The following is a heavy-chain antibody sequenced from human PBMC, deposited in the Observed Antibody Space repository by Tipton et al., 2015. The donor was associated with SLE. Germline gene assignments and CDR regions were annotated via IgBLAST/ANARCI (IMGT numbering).Heavy chain of an antibody. D-gene: IGHD6-19*01. CDR1: GGSISSYY. Sequence: LRLSCTVSGGSISSYYWSWIRQPPGKGLEWIGYIYYSGSTNYNPSLKSRVTISVDTSKNQFSLKLSSVTAADTAVYYCATGIAVAGPFDYWGQGPLVTVSS. V-gene: IGHV4-59*01. CDR2: IYYSGST. CDR3: ATGIAVAGPFDY. J-gene: IGHJ4*02.